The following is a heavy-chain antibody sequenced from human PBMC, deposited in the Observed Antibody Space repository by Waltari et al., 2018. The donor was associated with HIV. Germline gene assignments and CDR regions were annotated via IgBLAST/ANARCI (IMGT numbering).Heavy chain of an antibody. CDR3: ARQMTFYDAFDV. J-gene: IGHJ3*01. V-gene: IGHV1-2*02. CDR2: IYSNTGDT. CDR1: GFSLTGYY. Sequence: QVQMVQSGAEVKKPGASVKVSCKTSGFSLTGYYIHWVRQAPGQGLEWMGWIYSNTGDTNYGLQFEGRVTMTRDTSMRTAYMELRTLGSDDTALYYCARQMTFYDAFDVWSQGTVVTVSS.